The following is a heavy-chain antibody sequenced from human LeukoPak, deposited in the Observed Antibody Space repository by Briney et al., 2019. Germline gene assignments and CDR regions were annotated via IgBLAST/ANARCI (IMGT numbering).Heavy chain of an antibody. V-gene: IGHV3-11*04. CDR3: ARELRDGYNFGTLAEFDY. J-gene: IGHJ4*02. Sequence: PGGSLRLSCATSGFTFSDYYMSWIRQAPGKGLEWVSYISSSGSTIYYADSVKGRFTISRDNAKNSLYLQMNSLRAEDTAVYYCARELRDGYNFGTLAEFDYWGQGTLVTVSS. CDR1: GFTFSDYY. CDR2: ISSSGSTI. D-gene: IGHD5-24*01.